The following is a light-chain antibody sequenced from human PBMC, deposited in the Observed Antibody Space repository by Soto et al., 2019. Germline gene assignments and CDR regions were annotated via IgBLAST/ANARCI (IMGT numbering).Light chain of an antibody. CDR3: GTWDSSLTIGVI. J-gene: IGLJ2*01. CDR1: SSNVGKNF. Sequence: QSVLTQPPSVYAAPGQKVTICCSGRSSNVGKNFVSCYQHVPGKAPKLLIYDNQKRPSGIPDRFSASKSGTSATLDITGLHAGDEADYYRGTWDSSLTIGVIFGGGTNVTVL. V-gene: IGLV1-51*01. CDR2: DNQ.